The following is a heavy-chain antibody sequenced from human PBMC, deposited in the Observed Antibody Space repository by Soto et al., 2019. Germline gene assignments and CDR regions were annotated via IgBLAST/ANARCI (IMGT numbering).Heavy chain of an antibody. CDR2: IFWNDDK. J-gene: IGHJ4*02. CDR3: ARGYTYDFDY. Sequence: KESGPTLVKPTQTLTLTCTFSGFSFTTSGVNVGWIRQPPGKALEWLALIFWNDDKRYSPSLKSRLTITKDTSKNQVVLTMTNMDPVDTATYYCARGYTYDFDYWGQGTLVTVSS. D-gene: IGHD4-17*01. V-gene: IGHV2-5*01. CDR1: GFSFTTSGVN.